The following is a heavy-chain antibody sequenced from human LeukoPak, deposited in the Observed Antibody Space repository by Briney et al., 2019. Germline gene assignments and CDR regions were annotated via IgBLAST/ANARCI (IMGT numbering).Heavy chain of an antibody. J-gene: IGHJ5*02. D-gene: IGHD3-10*01. V-gene: IGHV1-2*02. CDR1: GYTFTGYY. CDR2: INPNSGGT. Sequence: EASVKVSCTASGYTFTGYYMHWARQAPGQGLEWMGWINPNSGGTNYAQKFQGRVTMTRDTSISTAYMELSRLRSDDTAVYYCARDPVDYYGSGSHPSWFNPWGQGTLVTVSS. CDR3: ARDPVDYYGSGSHPSWFNP.